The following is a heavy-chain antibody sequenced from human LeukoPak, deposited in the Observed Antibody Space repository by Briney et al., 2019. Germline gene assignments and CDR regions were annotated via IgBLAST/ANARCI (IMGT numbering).Heavy chain of an antibody. V-gene: IGHV3-48*02. J-gene: IGHJ4*02. D-gene: IGHD3-9*01. Sequence: GGSLRISCATSGFSFTDYPMNWVRQAPGKGLEWISNIRTTAEGAKYAYYADSVKGRVTISRDDGKNTLYLHMNSLRDDDTAVYHCATDQRYAFDYWGQGILVTVSS. CDR2: IRTTAEGAKYA. CDR1: GFSFTDYP. CDR3: ATDQRYAFDY.